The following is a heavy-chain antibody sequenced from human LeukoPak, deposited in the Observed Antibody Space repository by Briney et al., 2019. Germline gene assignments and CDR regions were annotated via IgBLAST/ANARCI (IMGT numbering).Heavy chain of an antibody. CDR1: GGSFSGCY. J-gene: IGHJ4*02. V-gene: IGHV4-39*01. CDR2: IYYSGST. D-gene: IGHD3-10*01. CDR3: CFGELLPTQFDY. Sequence: SETLSLTCAVYGGSFSGCYWGWIRQPPGKGLEWIGSIYYSGSTYYNPSLKSRVTISVDTSKNQFSLKLSSVTAADTAVYYCCFGELLPTQFDYWGQGTLVTVSS.